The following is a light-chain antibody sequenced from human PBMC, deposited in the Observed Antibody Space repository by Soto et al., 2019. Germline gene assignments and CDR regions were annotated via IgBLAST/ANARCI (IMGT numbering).Light chain of an antibody. V-gene: IGKV1-27*01. CDR3: QQAKTAPLT. Sequence: DIQMTQSPCSLAASVGDRVTITCRASQGIRNYLVWYQQKPGKPPKPLIFSASTLQSGVPSRFSGSGSGTHFTLTISSLQPEDVATYYCQQAKTAPLTFGGGTRVEL. CDR1: QGIRNY. J-gene: IGKJ4*01. CDR2: SAS.